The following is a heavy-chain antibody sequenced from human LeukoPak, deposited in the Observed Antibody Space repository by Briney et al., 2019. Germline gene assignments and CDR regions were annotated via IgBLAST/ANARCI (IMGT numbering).Heavy chain of an antibody. D-gene: IGHD6-19*01. V-gene: IGHV3-15*01. J-gene: IGHJ4*02. Sequence: GGSLRLSCAASGFTFTNAWMTWVRQAPGKGLEWVGRIKSKIDGCTTDYGAPVKGRFTISRDDSKNTLYLQMNSLKIEDTAVYYCSPRTIPGTAVAGPGGTPSTGSEATFYDYWGQGTLVTVSS. CDR3: SPRTIPGTAVAGPGGTPSTGSEATFYDY. CDR1: GFTFTNAW. CDR2: IKSKIDGCTT.